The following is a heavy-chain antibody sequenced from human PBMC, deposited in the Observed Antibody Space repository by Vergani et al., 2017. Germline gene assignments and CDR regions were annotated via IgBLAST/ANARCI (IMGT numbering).Heavy chain of an antibody. V-gene: IGHV3-30*02. CDR3: AKGRGGSSWLPYYYYGMDV. Sequence: QVQLVESGGGVVQPGGSLRLSCAASGFTFSSYGMHWVRQAPGTGLEWVTLIRYDGSNKYYADSVKGRFTISRDNSKNTLYLQMNSLRAEDTAVYYCAKGRGGSSWLPYYYYGMDVWDQGTTVTVSS. D-gene: IGHD6-13*01. CDR2: IRYDGSNK. J-gene: IGHJ6*02. CDR1: GFTFSSYG.